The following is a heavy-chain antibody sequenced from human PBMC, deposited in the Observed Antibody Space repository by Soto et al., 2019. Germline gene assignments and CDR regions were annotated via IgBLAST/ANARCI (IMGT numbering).Heavy chain of an antibody. J-gene: IGHJ4*02. CDR1: GGSFSGYY. V-gene: IGHV4-34*01. CDR2: INHSGST. D-gene: IGHD6-19*01. Sequence: QVQLQQWGAGLLKPSETLSLTCAVYGGSFSGYYWSRIRQPPGKGLEWIGEINHSGSTNYNPSLKSRVTIPVDTSKNQFSLKLSSVTAADTAVYYCARAGPGRRGSSGWYSNYWGQGTLVTVSS. CDR3: ARAGPGRRGSSGWYSNY.